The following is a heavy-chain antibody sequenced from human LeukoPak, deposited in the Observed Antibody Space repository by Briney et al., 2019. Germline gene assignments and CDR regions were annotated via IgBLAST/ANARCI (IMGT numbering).Heavy chain of an antibody. J-gene: IGHJ1*01. D-gene: IGHD6-6*01. CDR1: GYTLTELS. CDR2: FDPEDGET. Sequence: ASVKVSCKVSGYTLTELSMHWVRQAPGKGLEWMGGFDPEDGETIYAQKFQGRVTMTEDTSTDTAYMELSSLRSEDTAVYYCATDIEYSSSPTTEYFQHWGQGTLVTVSS. CDR3: ATDIEYSSSPTTEYFQH. V-gene: IGHV1-24*01.